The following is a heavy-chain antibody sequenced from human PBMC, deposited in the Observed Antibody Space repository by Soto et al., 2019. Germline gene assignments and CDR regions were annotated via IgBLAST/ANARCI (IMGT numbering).Heavy chain of an antibody. V-gene: IGHV3-23*01. D-gene: IGHD2-2*01. Sequence: GGSLRLSCAASGFTFSSYAMSWVRQAPGKGLEWVSAISGSGGSTYYADSVKGRFTISRDNSKNTLYLQMNSLRAEDTAVYYCANKEDGYCSSTSCYSWFDPWGQGTLVTVSS. CDR1: GFTFSSYA. J-gene: IGHJ5*02. CDR2: ISGSGGST. CDR3: ANKEDGYCSSTSCYSWFDP.